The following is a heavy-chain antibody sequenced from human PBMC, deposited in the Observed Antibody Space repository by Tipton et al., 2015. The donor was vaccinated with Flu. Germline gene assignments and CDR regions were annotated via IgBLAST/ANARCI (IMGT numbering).Heavy chain of an antibody. CDR1: GDSISGFY. J-gene: IGHJ4*02. V-gene: IGHV4-4*07. CDR3: VRGIGTSWYATL. D-gene: IGHD2-2*01. Sequence: TLSLTCVVSGDSISGFYWSWIRQPAGKGLEWIGHIHHSGITSYNPSLQSRVTMSVDTSKNTLSLTLKSVTAADSALYYCVRGIGTSWYATLWGQGTPVTVSS. CDR2: IHHSGIT.